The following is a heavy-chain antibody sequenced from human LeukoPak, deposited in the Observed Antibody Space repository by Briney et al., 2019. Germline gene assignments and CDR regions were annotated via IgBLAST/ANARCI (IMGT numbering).Heavy chain of an antibody. CDR1: GFTFSSYG. CDR2: IRYDGSNK. Sequence: GGSLRLSCAASGFTFSSYGMHWVRQAPGKGLEWVAFIRYDGSNKYYADSVKGRFTISRDNSKNTLYLQMNSLRAEDTAVYYCAKDNSGWYGYNWFDPWGQGTLVTVSS. D-gene: IGHD6-19*01. CDR3: AKDNSGWYGYNWFDP. J-gene: IGHJ5*02. V-gene: IGHV3-30*02.